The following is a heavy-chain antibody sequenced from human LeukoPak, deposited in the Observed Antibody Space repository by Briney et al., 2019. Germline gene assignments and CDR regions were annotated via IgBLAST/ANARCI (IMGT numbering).Heavy chain of an antibody. J-gene: IGHJ3*01. CDR2: IYYSGST. CDR1: GGSINSCY. CDR3: ARQPGGTAAFDL. V-gene: IGHV4-59*08. D-gene: IGHD1-14*01. Sequence: PSETLSLTCTVSGGSINSCYWSWIRQPPGKGLEWIAYIYYSGSTNYNPSLKSRVTISVDTSKNQFSLTLSTVTAADTAVYYCARQPGGTAAFDLWGQGTMVTVSS.